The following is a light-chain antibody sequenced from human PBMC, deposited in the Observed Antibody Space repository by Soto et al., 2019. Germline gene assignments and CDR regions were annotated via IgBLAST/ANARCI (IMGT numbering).Light chain of an antibody. Sequence: QSVLTQPPSASGSPGQSVTISCTGTSSDVGGYNYVSWYQQHPGKAPKLMIYDVSKRPSGVPDRFSGSKSGNTASLTVSGLQADDEADYYCSSYAGSNGVVFGGGTQLTVL. CDR1: SSDVGGYNY. J-gene: IGLJ2*01. CDR3: SSYAGSNGVV. CDR2: DVS. V-gene: IGLV2-8*01.